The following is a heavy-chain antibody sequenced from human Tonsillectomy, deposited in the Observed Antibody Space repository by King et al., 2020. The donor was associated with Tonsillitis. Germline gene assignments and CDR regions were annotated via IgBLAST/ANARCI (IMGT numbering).Heavy chain of an antibody. D-gene: IGHD7-27*01. CDR2: ITHDGSNK. J-gene: IGHJ4*02. Sequence: VQLVESGGGVVLPGKSLTLSCAASGFIFRSHGIHWVRQAPGKGLEWVAVITHDGSNKYYADSVKGRFTISRDNSKLTLSLQMSSLTTEDSGIYYCARGHRSAWVAVDSWGQGTLVTVSS. CDR1: GFIFRSHG. CDR3: ARGHRSAWVAVDS. V-gene: IGHV3-30*03.